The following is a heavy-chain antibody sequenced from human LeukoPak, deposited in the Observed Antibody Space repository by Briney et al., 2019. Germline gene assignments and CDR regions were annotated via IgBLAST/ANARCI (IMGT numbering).Heavy chain of an antibody. CDR1: GIPFSDYY. J-gene: IGHJ4*02. Sequence: GSLRLSCIASGIPFSDYYMNWIRQAPGKGLEWISYISSSSSYSDYADSVKGRFTISRDNAKSALYLQLNSLRLEDTAVYYCAAGTAADFWGQGTLVTVCS. CDR3: AAGTAADF. CDR2: ISSSSSYS. V-gene: IGHV3-11*03. D-gene: IGHD6-13*01.